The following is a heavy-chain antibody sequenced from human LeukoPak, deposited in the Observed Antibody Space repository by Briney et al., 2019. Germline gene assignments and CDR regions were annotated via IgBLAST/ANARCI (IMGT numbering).Heavy chain of an antibody. V-gene: IGHV4-59*01. CDR1: GGSISSYY. CDR2: IYYSGST. Sequence: SETLSLTCTVSGGSISSYYWSWIRQPPGKGLEWIGYIYYSGSTNYNPSLKSRVTISVDTSKNQFSLKLSSVTAADTAVYYCASGYYTSFDYSGQRTLVTVSS. D-gene: IGHD3-3*01. J-gene: IGHJ4*02. CDR3: ASGYYTSFDY.